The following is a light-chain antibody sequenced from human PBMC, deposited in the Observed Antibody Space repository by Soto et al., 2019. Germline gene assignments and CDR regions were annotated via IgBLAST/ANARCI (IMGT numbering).Light chain of an antibody. Sequence: EVVLTQSPGTLSLSPGERATLSCTASQSVSSSYLAWYQQKPGQAPRILIYGASSRATGIPDRFSGSGSGTDFTLTISRLEPEDFAVYYCQQYGSSPPYTFGQGNKLEIK. CDR3: QQYGSSPPYT. CDR2: GAS. J-gene: IGKJ2*01. V-gene: IGKV3-20*01. CDR1: QSVSSSY.